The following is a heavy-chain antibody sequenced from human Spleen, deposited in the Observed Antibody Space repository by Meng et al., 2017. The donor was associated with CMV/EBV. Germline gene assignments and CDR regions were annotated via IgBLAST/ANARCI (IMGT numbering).Heavy chain of an antibody. Sequence: SETLSLTCTVSGGSISSYYWSWIRQPPGKGLEWIGYIYYSGSTNYNPSLKSRVTISVDTSKNQFSLKLSSVTAADTAVYYCVRGPQISWLRSRFAAFDIWGRGTTVTVSS. CDR1: GGSISSYY. CDR2: IYYSGST. CDR3: VRGPQISWLRSRFAAFDI. J-gene: IGHJ3*02. V-gene: IGHV4-59*12. D-gene: IGHD5-12*01.